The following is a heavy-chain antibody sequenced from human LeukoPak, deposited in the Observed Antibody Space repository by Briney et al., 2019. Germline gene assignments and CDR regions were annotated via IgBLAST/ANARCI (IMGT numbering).Heavy chain of an antibody. J-gene: IGHJ4*02. V-gene: IGHV3-30*04. CDR2: ISYDGSNK. Sequence: PGRSLRLSCAASGFTFSSYAMHWVRQAPGKGLEWVAVISYDGSNKYYADSVKGRFTISRDNSKNTLYLQMNSLRAEDTAVYYCATGTYDSSGYYPLGYWGQGTLVTVSS. CDR3: ATGTYDSSGYYPLGY. CDR1: GFTFSSYA. D-gene: IGHD3-22*01.